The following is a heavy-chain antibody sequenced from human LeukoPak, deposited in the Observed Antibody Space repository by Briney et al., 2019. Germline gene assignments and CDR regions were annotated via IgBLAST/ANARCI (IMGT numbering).Heavy chain of an antibody. CDR3: AKDLVTGSLDY. CDR1: GFTFSSYA. D-gene: IGHD3-10*01. J-gene: IGHJ4*02. V-gene: IGHV3-23*01. Sequence: GGSLRLSCAASGFTFSSYAMNWVRQPPGKGLEWVSSISNGAGSTYYADSVRGRFSISRDNSKNTVSLQMNSLRAEDTAIYYCAKDLVTGSLDYWGQGNLVTVSS. CDR2: ISNGAGST.